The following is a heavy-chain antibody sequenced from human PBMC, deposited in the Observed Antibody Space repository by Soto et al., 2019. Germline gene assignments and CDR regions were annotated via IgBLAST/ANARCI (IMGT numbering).Heavy chain of an antibody. J-gene: IGHJ5*02. Sequence: QLQLHESGSGLVKPSQTLSLPCSVYGGSISSGNSYSWSWIRQPPGKVLEWIGSISHAGSTSYIPFLKVRVAMTVDNSRNQSSLHLSSVTVADMSVYYWARVVAPYLGTWFDPWGQVTLVIVSS. CDR3: ARVVAPYLGTWFDP. CDR1: GGSISSGNSYS. V-gene: IGHV4-30-2*01. D-gene: IGHD3-16*01. CDR2: ISHAGST.